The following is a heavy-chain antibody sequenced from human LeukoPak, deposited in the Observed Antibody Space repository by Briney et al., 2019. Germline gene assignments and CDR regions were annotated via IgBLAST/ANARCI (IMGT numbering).Heavy chain of an antibody. D-gene: IGHD4-23*01. CDR3: ARRGDGYGGMTARYFQH. CDR1: GFTLSSYW. J-gene: IGHJ1*01. Sequence: QPGGSLRLSCAASGFTLSSYWMSWVRQAPGKGLEWVANIKEDGSDKYYVASVKGRFTISRDNTKNSLYLQMNSLRAEDTAVYYCARRGDGYGGMTARYFQHWGQGTLVTVSS. V-gene: IGHV3-7*01. CDR2: IKEDGSDK.